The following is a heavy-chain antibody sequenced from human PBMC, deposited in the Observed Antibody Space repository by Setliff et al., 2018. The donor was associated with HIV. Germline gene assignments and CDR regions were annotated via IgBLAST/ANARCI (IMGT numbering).Heavy chain of an antibody. V-gene: IGHV3-7*01. Sequence: GSLRLSCAASGFSFGGYWMSWVRQAPGKGLEWVANIKQDGSEKYYVDSVKGRFTISRDNAKNSLYLQMHSLRVEDTAIYYCARDYTFWSGHPYYFDYWGQGTLVTVSS. CDR2: IKQDGSEK. CDR1: GFSFGGYW. J-gene: IGHJ4*02. CDR3: ARDYTFWSGHPYYFDY. D-gene: IGHD3-3*01.